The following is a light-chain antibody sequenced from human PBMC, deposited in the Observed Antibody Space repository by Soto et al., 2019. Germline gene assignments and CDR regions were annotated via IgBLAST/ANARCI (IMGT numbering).Light chain of an antibody. Sequence: DIQMTQSPSSLSASLGDIVTITCXASQGISTYLNWYLQKPGKAPKLLIYAASSLQSGVPSRFSGSGSETDFTLTISSLQPEDFATYSCQQSYSTTWTFGQGTKVDI. J-gene: IGKJ1*01. CDR1: QGISTY. CDR3: QQSYSTTWT. V-gene: IGKV1-39*01. CDR2: AAS.